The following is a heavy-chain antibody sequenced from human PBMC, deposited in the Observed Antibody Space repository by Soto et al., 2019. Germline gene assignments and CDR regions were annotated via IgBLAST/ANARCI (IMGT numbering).Heavy chain of an antibody. Sequence: PSETLSLTCTVSGGSVNSGAYSWSWIRQFPGGRLEWIGFIYYTGSTNYNPSLQSRVYIFVDPSRNQFSLNLHSVSAADTAVYYCARGPLTCCVGDCLDYLGQGILGTVSS. V-gene: IGHV4-61*08. D-gene: IGHD2-21*01. CDR2: IYYTGST. CDR3: ARGPLTCCVGDCLDY. CDR1: GGSVNSGAYS. J-gene: IGHJ4*02.